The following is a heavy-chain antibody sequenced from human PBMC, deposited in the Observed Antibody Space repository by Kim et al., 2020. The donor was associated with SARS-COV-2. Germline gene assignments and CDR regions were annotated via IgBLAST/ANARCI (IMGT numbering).Heavy chain of an antibody. J-gene: IGHJ4*02. Sequence: SETLSLTCAVYGGSFSGYYWSWIRQPPGKGLEWIGEINHSGSTNYNQSLKSRVTISVDTSKNQFSLKLSSVTAADTAVYYCARRRFFGSGYDYDYWGQGT. CDR1: GGSFSGYY. CDR3: ARRRFFGSGYDYDY. D-gene: IGHD5-12*01. V-gene: IGHV4-34*01. CDR2: INHSGST.